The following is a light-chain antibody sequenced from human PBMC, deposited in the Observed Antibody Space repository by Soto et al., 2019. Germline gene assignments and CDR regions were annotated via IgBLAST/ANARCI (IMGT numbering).Light chain of an antibody. J-gene: IGKJ2*01. Sequence: DIQMTQSPSTLSASVGDRVTITCRASQIIGSSLAWYQQTPGRAPKLLIYDASTLHTGVPSRFSGSEYGTEFTLTISILLPDDSATYYCKQYYSYSYTFVQGTKVDIK. CDR3: KQYYSYSYT. V-gene: IGKV1-5*01. CDR1: QIIGSS. CDR2: DAS.